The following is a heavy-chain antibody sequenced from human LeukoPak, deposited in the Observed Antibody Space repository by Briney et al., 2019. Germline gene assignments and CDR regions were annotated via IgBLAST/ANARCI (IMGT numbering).Heavy chain of an antibody. CDR2: ISAYNGNT. CDR3: ASRATLYCYDSSGAYPGAFDI. D-gene: IGHD3-22*01. Sequence: ASVKVSCKASGYTFTDFGISWVRQAPGQGPEWMGWISAYNGNTNYVQKFQGRVTMTTDTSTNTAYMELRSLRSDDTAAYYCASRATLYCYDSSGAYPGAFDIWGQGTMVTVSS. V-gene: IGHV1-18*01. CDR1: GYTFTDFG. J-gene: IGHJ3*02.